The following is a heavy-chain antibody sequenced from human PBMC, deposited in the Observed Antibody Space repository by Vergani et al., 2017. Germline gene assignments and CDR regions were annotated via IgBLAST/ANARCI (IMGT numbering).Heavy chain of an antibody. J-gene: IGHJ4*02. V-gene: IGHV4-59*01. CDR2: IYYSGST. CDR3: ARTRGQWLVTPFDY. CDR1: GGSISSYY. Sequence: QVQLQESGPGLVKPSETLSLTCTVSGGSISSYYWRWIRQHPGKGLEWIGYIYYSGSTNYNPSLKSRVTISVDTSKNQFTLKLSSVTAADTAVYYCARTRGQWLVTPFDYWGQGTLVTVSS. D-gene: IGHD6-19*01.